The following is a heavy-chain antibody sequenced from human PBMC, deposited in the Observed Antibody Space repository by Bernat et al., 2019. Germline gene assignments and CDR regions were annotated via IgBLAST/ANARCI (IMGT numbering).Heavy chain of an antibody. CDR2: IYYSGST. J-gene: IGHJ4*02. CDR3: ARSFFPTSVDY. Sequence: QVQLQESGPGLVKPSETLSLTCAVSGGSISSYYWSWTRQPPGKGLEWIGYIYYSGSTNYNPSLKSRVTISVDTSKNQFSLKLSSVTAADTAVYYCARSFFPTSVDYWGQGTLVTVSS. CDR1: GGSISSYY. V-gene: IGHV4-59*08.